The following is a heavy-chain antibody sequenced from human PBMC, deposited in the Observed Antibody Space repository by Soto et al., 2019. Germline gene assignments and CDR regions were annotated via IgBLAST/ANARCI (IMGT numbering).Heavy chain of an antibody. V-gene: IGHV4-39*01. CDR1: GGSISSSSYY. Sequence: QLQLQESGPGLVKPSETLSLTCTVSGGSISSSSYYWGWIRQPPGKGLEWIGSIYYSGSTYYNPSLKSRVTISVDTSKNQFSLKLSSVTAADTAVYYCARMGDIGGYFDYWGQGTLVTVSS. CDR3: ARMGDIGGYFDY. D-gene: IGHD3-10*01. J-gene: IGHJ4*02. CDR2: IYYSGST.